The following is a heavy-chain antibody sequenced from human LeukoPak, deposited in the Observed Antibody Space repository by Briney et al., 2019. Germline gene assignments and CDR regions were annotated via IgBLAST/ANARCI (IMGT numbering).Heavy chain of an antibody. V-gene: IGHV3-7*01. CDR2: IKQDGSEK. CDR3: ARGGSSSWYVY. Sequence: GSLEPSRSASGFPLNSYWMSWVRQAPGKGLEWVANIKQDGSEKYYVDSVKGRFTISRDNAKNSLYLQMNSLRAEDTAVYYCARGGSSSWYVYWGQGTLVTVSS. J-gene: IGHJ4*02. CDR1: GFPLNSYW. D-gene: IGHD6-13*01.